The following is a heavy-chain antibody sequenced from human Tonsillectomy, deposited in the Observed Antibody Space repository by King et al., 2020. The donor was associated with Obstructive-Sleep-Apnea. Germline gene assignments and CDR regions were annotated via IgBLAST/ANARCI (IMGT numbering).Heavy chain of an antibody. CDR2: IKQDGSEK. D-gene: IGHD3-16*01. V-gene: IGHV3-7*01. Sequence: VQLVQSGGGLVQPGGSLRLSCAASGFTFSNYWMTWVRQAPGKGLEWVANIKQDGSEKYYVDSVKGRFTFSRDNAKNSLYLQMNSLRAEVTAVYYCAKDKGGSLDYWGQGTLVTVSS. CDR1: GFTFSNYW. CDR3: AKDKGGSLDY. J-gene: IGHJ4*02.